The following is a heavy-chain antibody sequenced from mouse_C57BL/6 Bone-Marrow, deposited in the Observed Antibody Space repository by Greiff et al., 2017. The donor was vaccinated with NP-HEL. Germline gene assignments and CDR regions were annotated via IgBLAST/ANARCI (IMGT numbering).Heavy chain of an antibody. CDR3: ARRSWEPAWFGG. CDR1: GFTFSSYG. D-gene: IGHD4-1*01. Sequence: EVMLVESGGDLVKPGGSLKLSCAASGFTFSSYGMSWVRQTPDKRLEWVATISSGGSYTYYPDSVKGRFTISRDNAKNTLYLQMSSLKSEDTAMYYCARRSWEPAWFGGWGKGTLVTVSA. J-gene: IGHJ3*01. CDR2: ISSGGSYT. V-gene: IGHV5-6*01.